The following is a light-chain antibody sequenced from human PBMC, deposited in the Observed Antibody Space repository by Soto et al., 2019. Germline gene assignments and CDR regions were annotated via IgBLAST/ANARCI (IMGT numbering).Light chain of an antibody. Sequence: QSALTQPPSVSGSPGQSVTISCSGTSSDIGSYNCVSWYQQPPGTAPKLIIYEVSNRPSGVPDRFSGSKSGNAASLTISGLHAEDEAEYYCSSYTTSNTLVFGGGTKVTVL. J-gene: IGLJ3*02. CDR1: SSDIGSYNC. CDR3: SSYTTSNTLV. CDR2: EVS. V-gene: IGLV2-18*02.